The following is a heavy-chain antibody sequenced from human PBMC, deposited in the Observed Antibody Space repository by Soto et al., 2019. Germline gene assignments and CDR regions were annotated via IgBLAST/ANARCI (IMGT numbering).Heavy chain of an antibody. CDR3: GHIRARRLKYYFDY. J-gene: IGHJ4*02. CDR1: GGSISSSSYY. Sequence: QLQLQESGPGLVKPSETLSLTCTVSGGSISSSSYYWGWIRQPPGKGLEWIGSIYYSGSTYYNPYLKSRVTISVDTSKNQFSLKLSSVTAADPAVYYCGHIRARRLKYYFDYWGQGTLVTVSS. D-gene: IGHD6-6*01. V-gene: IGHV4-39*01. CDR2: IYYSGST.